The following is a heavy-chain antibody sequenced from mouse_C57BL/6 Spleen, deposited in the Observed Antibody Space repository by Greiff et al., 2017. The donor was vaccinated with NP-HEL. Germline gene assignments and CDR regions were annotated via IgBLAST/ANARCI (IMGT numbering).Heavy chain of an antibody. Sequence: VQLQQSGPELVQPGASVKISCKASGYSFTDYNMNWVKQSHGKSLEWIGVINPNYGTTSYNQKFKGKATLTGDQSSSTAYMQLNSLTSEGSAVYYCAGAQAYYFDYWGQGTTLTVSS. CDR1: GYSFTDYN. V-gene: IGHV1-39*01. J-gene: IGHJ2*01. D-gene: IGHD3-2*02. CDR2: INPNYGTT. CDR3: AGAQAYYFDY.